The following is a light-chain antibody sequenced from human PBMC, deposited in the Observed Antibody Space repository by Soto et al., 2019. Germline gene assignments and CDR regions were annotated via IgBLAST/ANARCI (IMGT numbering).Light chain of an antibody. J-gene: IGLJ2*01. CDR3: VAWDDSLNGYVV. CDR1: SSNIGSNT. V-gene: IGLV1-44*01. Sequence: QSALTQSPSASGTPGQRVTISCSGSSSNIGSNTVNWYQQLPGTAPKLVIHSNNQRPSGVPDRFSGSKSGTSASLAISGLQSEDEADYYCVAWDDSLNGYVVFGGGTKVTVL. CDR2: SNN.